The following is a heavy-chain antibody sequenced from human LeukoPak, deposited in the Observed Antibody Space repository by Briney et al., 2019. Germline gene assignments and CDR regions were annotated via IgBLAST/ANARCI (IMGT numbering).Heavy chain of an antibody. J-gene: IGHJ4*02. Sequence: PSETLSLTCAVYGGSFSGYYWSWIRQPPGKGLEWIGEINHSGSTNYNPSLKSRVTISVDTSKNQFSLKLSSVTAADTAVYYCARVRRYDSSGYRGRTFDYWGQGTLVTVSS. V-gene: IGHV4-34*01. D-gene: IGHD3-22*01. CDR1: GGSFSGYY. CDR2: INHSGST. CDR3: ARVRRYDSSGYRGRTFDY.